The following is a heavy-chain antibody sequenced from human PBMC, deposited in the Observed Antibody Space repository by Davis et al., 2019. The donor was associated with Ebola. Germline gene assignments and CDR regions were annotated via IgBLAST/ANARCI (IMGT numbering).Heavy chain of an antibody. D-gene: IGHD5-12*01. CDR1: GYSISSGYY. CDR3: ARDRSGYSGYDYYYYYGMDV. Sequence: MPSETLSLTCTVSGYSISSGYYWGWIRQPPGKGLEWFGSIYHSGSTYYNPSLKSRVTISVDTSKNQFSLKLSSVTAADTAVYYCARDRSGYSGYDYYYYYGMDVWGQGTTVTVSS. J-gene: IGHJ6*02. CDR2: IYHSGST. V-gene: IGHV4-38-2*02.